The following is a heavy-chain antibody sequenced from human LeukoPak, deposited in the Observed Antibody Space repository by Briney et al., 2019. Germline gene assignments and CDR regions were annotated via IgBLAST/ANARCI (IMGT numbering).Heavy chain of an antibody. CDR2: IYPGGSDT. CDR1: GYSFPSYW. J-gene: IGHJ4*02. D-gene: IGHD3-10*01. V-gene: IGHV5-51*01. CDR3: ARHRGYYGSGSYSDY. Sequence: GESLKISCKGSGYSFPSYWIGWVRQMPGKGLEWMGIIYPGGSDTRYSPSFQGQVTISADKSISTAYLQWSSLKASDTAMYYCARHRGYYGSGSYSDYWGQGTLVTVSS.